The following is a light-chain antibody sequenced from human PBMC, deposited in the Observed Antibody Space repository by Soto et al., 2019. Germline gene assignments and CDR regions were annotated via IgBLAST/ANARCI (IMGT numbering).Light chain of an antibody. J-gene: IGLJ2*01. CDR1: SSNIGRNY. CDR3: GAWDNSLSFVV. V-gene: IGLV1-51*01. Sequence: QSVLTQPPSVSAAPGQKVTISCSGSSSNIGRNYVSWYQHLPGTAPKLLIYDNDKRPSGIPDRFSGSKSGTSATLGITGLQTGDEADYYCGAWDNSLSFVVFGGGTKLTVL. CDR2: DND.